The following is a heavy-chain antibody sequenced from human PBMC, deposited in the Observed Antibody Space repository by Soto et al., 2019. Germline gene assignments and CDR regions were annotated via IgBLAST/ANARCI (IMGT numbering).Heavy chain of an antibody. CDR3: ARIDTDCSGGSCYDY. J-gene: IGHJ4*02. D-gene: IGHD2-15*01. CDR2: IDWDDDK. CDR1: GFSLSTSGMC. V-gene: IGHV2-70*11. Sequence: SGPTLVNPTQTLTLTCTFSGFSLSTSGMCVSWIRQPPGKALEWLARIDWDDDKHYSTSLKTRLTISKDTSKNQVVLTMTNMEPVDTATYYCARIDTDCSGGSCYDYWGQGTLVTVSS.